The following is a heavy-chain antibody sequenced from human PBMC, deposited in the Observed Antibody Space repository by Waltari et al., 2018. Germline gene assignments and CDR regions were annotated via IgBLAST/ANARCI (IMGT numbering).Heavy chain of an antibody. CDR2: ISSSSSYI. D-gene: IGHD3-22*01. J-gene: IGHJ5*02. Sequence: EVQLVESGGGLVKPGGSLRLSCAASGFTFRSYSMNWVRPAPGKGLEWVSSISSSSSYIYYADSVKGRFTISRDNAKNSLYLQMNSLRAEDTAVYYCARDLYYDSHWFDPWGQGTLVTVSS. CDR1: GFTFRSYS. V-gene: IGHV3-21*01. CDR3: ARDLYYDSHWFDP.